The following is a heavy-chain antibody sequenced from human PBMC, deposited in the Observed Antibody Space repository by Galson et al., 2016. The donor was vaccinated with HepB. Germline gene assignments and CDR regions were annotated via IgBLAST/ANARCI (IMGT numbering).Heavy chain of an antibody. Sequence: SVKVSCKASGYTFTSYGISWVRQAPGQGLEWMGWISTYDGDTNYAQNLQGRVTMTTDTSTTTAHMELRSLRSDDTAMYYCARDWYCSAGSCYDAFDIWGQGTMVTVSS. V-gene: IGHV1-18*01. CDR3: ARDWYCSAGSCYDAFDI. J-gene: IGHJ3*02. CDR2: ISTYDGDT. D-gene: IGHD2-15*01. CDR1: GYTFTSYG.